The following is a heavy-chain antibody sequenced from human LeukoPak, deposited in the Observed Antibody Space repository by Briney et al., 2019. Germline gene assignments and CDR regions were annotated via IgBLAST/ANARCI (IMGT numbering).Heavy chain of an antibody. CDR1: GFTFSSYG. D-gene: IGHD3-9*01. CDR2: IWYDGSNK. Sequence: GRSLRLSCAASGFTFSSYGMHWVRQAPGKGLEWVAVIWYDGSNKYYADSVKGRFTISRDNSKNTLYLQMNSLRAEDTAVHYCARDGGGVRYFDWENAPNYFDYWGQGTLVTVSS. J-gene: IGHJ4*02. V-gene: IGHV3-33*01. CDR3: ARDGGGVRYFDWENAPNYFDY.